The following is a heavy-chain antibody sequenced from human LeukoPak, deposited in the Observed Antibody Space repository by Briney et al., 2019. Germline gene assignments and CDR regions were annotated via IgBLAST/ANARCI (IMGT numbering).Heavy chain of an antibody. CDR3: AKFVHRQQLDGGIDY. CDR2: ISGSGGST. CDR1: GFTFSSYA. J-gene: IGHJ4*02. D-gene: IGHD6-13*01. V-gene: IGHV3-23*01. Sequence: PGGALRLSCAASGFTFSSYAMGWVRQAPGKGLGWVSAISGSGGSTYYADSVKGRFTISRDNSKNTLYLQMNSLRAEDTAVYYCAKFVHRQQLDGGIDYWGQGTLVTVSS.